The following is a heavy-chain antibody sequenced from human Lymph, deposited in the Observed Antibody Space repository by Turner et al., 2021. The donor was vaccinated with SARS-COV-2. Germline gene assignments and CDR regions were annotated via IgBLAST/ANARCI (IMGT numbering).Heavy chain of an antibody. CDR1: GGSMNNNY. J-gene: IGHJ5*02. D-gene: IGHD2-21*02. CDR3: ARQTVNNWVDP. CDR2: IFYRGST. V-gene: IGHV4-59*01. Sequence: QVQLQESGPRLVTPLETLSLTCTVSGGSMNNNYWSWLRQPPGTRLEWIGFIFYRGSTNYNPSLKSRVTISVDTSENQFSLKLTSVTAADTAIYYCARQTVNNWVDPWGQGTLVTVSS.